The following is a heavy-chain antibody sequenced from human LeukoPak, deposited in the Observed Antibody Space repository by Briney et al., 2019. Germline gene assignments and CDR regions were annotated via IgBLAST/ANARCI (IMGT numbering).Heavy chain of an antibody. CDR1: GFTFSSYE. Sequence: PGGSLRLSCAASGFTFSSYEMKWVRQAPGKGLEWVSYISSSGTSIYYADSVKGRFTISRDNAKNSLYLQMNSLRAEDTAVYYCATGEGGSYYDSRSYYSDIWGQGTMVTVSS. V-gene: IGHV3-48*03. D-gene: IGHD3-22*01. CDR2: ISSSGTSI. J-gene: IGHJ3*02. CDR3: ATGEGGSYYDSRSYYSDI.